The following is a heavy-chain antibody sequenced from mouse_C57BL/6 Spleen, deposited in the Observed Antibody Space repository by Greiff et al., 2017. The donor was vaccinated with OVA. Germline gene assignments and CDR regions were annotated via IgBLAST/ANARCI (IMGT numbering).Heavy chain of an antibody. CDR2: IWSGGST. Sequence: VKLVESGPGLVQPSQSLSITCTVSGFSLTSYGVHWVRQSPGKGLEWLGVIWSGGSTDYNAAFISRLSISKDNSKSQVFFKMNSLQADDTAIYYCASYDGYYGYAMDYWGQGTSVTVSS. V-gene: IGHV2-2*01. CDR3: ASYDGYYGYAMDY. D-gene: IGHD2-3*01. J-gene: IGHJ4*01. CDR1: GFSLTSYG.